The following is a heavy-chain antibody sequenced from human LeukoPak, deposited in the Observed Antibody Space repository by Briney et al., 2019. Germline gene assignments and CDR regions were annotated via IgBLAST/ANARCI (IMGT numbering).Heavy chain of an antibody. V-gene: IGHV4-4*07. Sequence: LETLSLTCTVSGGSISSYYWSWIRQPAGKGLEWIGRIYTSGSTNYNPSLKSRVTMSVDTSKNQFSLKLSSVTAADTAVYYCARGRRIPYYYDSSVPSFDYWGQGTLVTVSS. CDR2: IYTSGST. CDR3: ARGRRIPYYYDSSVPSFDY. D-gene: IGHD3-22*01. CDR1: GGSISSYY. J-gene: IGHJ4*02.